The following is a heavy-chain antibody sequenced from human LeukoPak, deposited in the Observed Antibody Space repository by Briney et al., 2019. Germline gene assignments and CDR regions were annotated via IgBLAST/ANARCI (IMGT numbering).Heavy chain of an antibody. V-gene: IGHV4-4*02. CDR3: ARAGGDIVVVPVNAFGI. Sequence: SGTLSLTCAVSGGSISSSNWWSWVRQPPGKGLEWIGEIYHSGSTNYNPSLKSRVTISVDKSKNQFSLKLSSVTAADTAVYYCARAGGDIVVVPVNAFGIWGQGTMVTVSS. D-gene: IGHD2-2*01. CDR1: GGSISSSNW. CDR2: IYHSGST. J-gene: IGHJ3*02.